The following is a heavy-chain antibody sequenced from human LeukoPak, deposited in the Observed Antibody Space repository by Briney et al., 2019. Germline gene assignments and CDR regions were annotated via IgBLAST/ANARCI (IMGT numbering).Heavy chain of an antibody. CDR1: GFTFSGSA. Sequence: GGSLRLSCAASGFTFSGSAMHWVRQASGKGLEWVGRIRSKANSYATAYAASVKGRFTISRDDSKNTAYLQMNSLKTEDTAVYYCTRGWKLSGYWGQGTLVTVSS. CDR3: TRGWKLSGY. D-gene: IGHD1-1*01. V-gene: IGHV3-73*01. CDR2: IRSKANSYAT. J-gene: IGHJ4*02.